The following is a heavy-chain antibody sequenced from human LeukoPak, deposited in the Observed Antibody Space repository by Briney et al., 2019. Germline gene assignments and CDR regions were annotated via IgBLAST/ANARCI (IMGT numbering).Heavy chain of an antibody. CDR3: AKDRGGSGSYYYGAFDI. V-gene: IGHV3-23*01. CDR2: ISGSGGST. D-gene: IGHD3-10*01. J-gene: IGHJ3*02. CDR1: GFTFSSHA. Sequence: GGSLRLSCAASGFTFSSHAMSWVRQAPGQGLEWVSGISGSGGSTYYADSVKGRFTISRDNSKNTLYLEMNSLRADDTAVYYCAKDRGGSGSYYYGAFDIGGQGTMVTVSS.